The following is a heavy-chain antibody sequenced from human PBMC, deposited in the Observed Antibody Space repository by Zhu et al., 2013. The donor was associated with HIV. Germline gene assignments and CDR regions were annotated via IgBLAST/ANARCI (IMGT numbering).Heavy chain of an antibody. D-gene: IGHD3-10*01. V-gene: IGHV1-8*01. CDR2: MNPNSGKT. J-gene: IGHJ5*02. CDR3: AREGVERLSAVIDV. CDR1: GYTFGSYE. Sequence: QVQLVQSGSEVKKPGASVKVSCKSSGYTFGSYEINWLRQATGQGPEWIGWMNPNSGKTGYAQKFQDRVTMTRDTSIGTAYMELSSLRSEDTAVYYCAREGVERLSAVIDVWGLGTLVTVSS.